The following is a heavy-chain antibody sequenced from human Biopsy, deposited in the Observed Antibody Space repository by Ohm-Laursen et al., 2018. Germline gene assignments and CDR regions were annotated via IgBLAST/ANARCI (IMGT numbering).Heavy chain of an antibody. CDR1: GGSIGSFF. D-gene: IGHD1-26*01. CDR2: IYYSGST. V-gene: IGHV4-59*01. J-gene: IGHJ4*02. CDR3: ARVGAGAPSIDYFDY. Sequence: SETLSLTCIVSGGSIGSFFWSWIRQPPGEGLEWIGYIYYSGSTNYNPSLRSRVTISVDRSKNQFSLELSSVTAADTAVYYCARVGAGAPSIDYFDYWGQGALVTVSS.